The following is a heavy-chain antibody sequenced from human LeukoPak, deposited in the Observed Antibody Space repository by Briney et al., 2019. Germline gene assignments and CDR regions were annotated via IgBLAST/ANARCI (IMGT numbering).Heavy chain of an antibody. CDR3: ASASSGWLY. Sequence: SETLSLTCAVYGGSFSGYYWSWIRQPPGKGLEWIGEINHSGSTNYNPSLKSRVTISVDTSKNQFSLKLSSVTAADTAVYYCASASSGWLYWGQGTLVTVSS. V-gene: IGHV4-34*01. D-gene: IGHD6-19*01. J-gene: IGHJ4*02. CDR1: GGSFSGYY. CDR2: INHSGST.